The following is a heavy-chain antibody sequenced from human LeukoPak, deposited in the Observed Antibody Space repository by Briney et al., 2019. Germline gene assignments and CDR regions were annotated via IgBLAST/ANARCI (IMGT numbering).Heavy chain of an antibody. D-gene: IGHD2-8*01. V-gene: IGHV3-23*01. CDR1: GFSFNSYA. J-gene: IGHJ4*02. CDR3: AKDFGNCINGVCYGAPFDY. Sequence: TGGSLRLSCAASGFSFNSYAMSWVRQAAGKGLEWVSGIDNSAHSTYYADSVKGRFTISRDNSKNTLYLQMNSLRAEDMAVYYCAKDFGNCINGVCYGAPFDYWGQGTLVTVSS. CDR2: IDNSAHST.